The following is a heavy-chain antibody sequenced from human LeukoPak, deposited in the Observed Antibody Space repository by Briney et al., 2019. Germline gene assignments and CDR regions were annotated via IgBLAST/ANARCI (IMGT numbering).Heavy chain of an antibody. Sequence: PSETLSLTCAVYGGSFSGYYWSWIRQPPGKGREWIGEINHSGSTNYNPSPKSRVTISVDTSKNQFSLKLSSVTAADTAVYYCARGRTYYDYVWGSYRYRYFDYWGQGTLVTVSS. CDR1: GGSFSGYY. J-gene: IGHJ4*02. CDR2: INHSGST. V-gene: IGHV4-34*01. CDR3: ARGRTYYDYVWGSYRYRYFDY. D-gene: IGHD3-16*02.